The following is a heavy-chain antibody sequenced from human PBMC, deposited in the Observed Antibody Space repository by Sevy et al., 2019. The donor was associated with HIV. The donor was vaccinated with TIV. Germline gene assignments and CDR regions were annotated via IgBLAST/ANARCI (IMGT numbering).Heavy chain of an antibody. CDR1: GYTFTSYG. D-gene: IGHD3-22*01. CDR3: ASHRMYYYDSSGYGAEYFQH. V-gene: IGHV1-18*01. Sequence: ASVKVSCKASGYTFTSYGISWVRQAPGQGLEWMGWISAYNGNTNYAQKLQGRVTMTTDKSTSTAYMELRSLRSDDTAVYYCASHRMYYYDSSGYGAEYFQHWGQGTLVTVSS. CDR2: ISAYNGNT. J-gene: IGHJ1*01.